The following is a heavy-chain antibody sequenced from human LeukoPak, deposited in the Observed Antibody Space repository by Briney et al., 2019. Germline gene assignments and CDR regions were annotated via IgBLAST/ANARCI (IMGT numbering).Heavy chain of an antibody. CDR1: GYTFTSYY. J-gene: IGHJ4*02. V-gene: IGHV1-46*01. Sequence: ASVKVSCKASGYTFTSYYMHWVRQAPGQGLEWMGIINPSGGSTSYAQKFQGRVTMTRDTSTSTVYMELSSLRSEDTAVYYCARDASYYDFWSGYPLDYWGQGTLVTVSS. D-gene: IGHD3-3*01. CDR3: ARDASYYDFWSGYPLDY. CDR2: INPSGGST.